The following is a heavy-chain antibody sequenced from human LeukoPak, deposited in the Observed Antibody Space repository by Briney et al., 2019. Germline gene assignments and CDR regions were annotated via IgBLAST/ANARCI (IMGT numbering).Heavy chain of an antibody. D-gene: IGHD5-24*01. V-gene: IGHV3-23*01. CDR1: GFTFSSYA. J-gene: IGHJ3*02. CDR2: ISGSGGRT. CDR3: AKGVEMDTILDAFDI. Sequence: GGSLRLSCAASGFTFSSYAMSWVRQAPGKGLEWVSAISGSGGRTYYADSVKGRFTISRDNSKNTLYLQMNSLRAEDTAVYYCAKGVEMDTILDAFDIWGQGTMVTVSS.